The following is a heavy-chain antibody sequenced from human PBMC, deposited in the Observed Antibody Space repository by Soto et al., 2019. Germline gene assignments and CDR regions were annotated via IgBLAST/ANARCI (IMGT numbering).Heavy chain of an antibody. CDR2: INHSGST. Sequence: SLTCTVSGGSISRYYWSWIRLSPEKGLEWIGEINHSGSTNYNPSLKSRVTISVDTSKNQFSLKLSSVTAADTAVYYCARLELAYYYYYGMDVWGQGTTVTVSS. CDR3: ARLELAYYYYYGMDV. D-gene: IGHD1-26*01. V-gene: IGHV4-34*01. J-gene: IGHJ6*02. CDR1: GGSISRYY.